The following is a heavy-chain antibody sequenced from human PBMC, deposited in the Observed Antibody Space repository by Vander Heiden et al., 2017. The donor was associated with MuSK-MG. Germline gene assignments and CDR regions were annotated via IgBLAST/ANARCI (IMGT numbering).Heavy chain of an antibody. Sequence: EVQLVQSGAAVKKPGESPKSYCKGSGYSFTSYWIGWVRQMPGKGPEWQGLLYPGDSDTRYSPSLQGQVTFSADKSISTAYLQWSSLKASDTAMYYCARQSGDQAFDIWGQGTMVTVSS. J-gene: IGHJ3*02. CDR3: ARQSGDQAFDI. V-gene: IGHV5-51*01. D-gene: IGHD7-27*01. CDR1: GYSFTSYW. CDR2: LYPGDSDT.